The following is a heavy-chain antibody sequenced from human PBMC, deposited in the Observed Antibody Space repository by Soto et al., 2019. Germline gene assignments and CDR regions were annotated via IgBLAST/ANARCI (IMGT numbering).Heavy chain of an antibody. Sequence: GGSLRLSCAASGFTFSSYEMNWVRQAPGKGLEWVSYISSSGSTIYYADSVKGRFTISRDNAKNSLYLQMNSLRAEDTAVYYCAREITMVRGVIYYYYGMDVWGQGTTVTVSS. CDR1: GFTFSSYE. D-gene: IGHD3-10*01. CDR3: AREITMVRGVIYYYYGMDV. CDR2: ISSSGSTI. J-gene: IGHJ6*02. V-gene: IGHV3-48*03.